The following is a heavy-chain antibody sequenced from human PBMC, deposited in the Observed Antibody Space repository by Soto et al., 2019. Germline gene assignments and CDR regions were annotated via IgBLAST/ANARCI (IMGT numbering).Heavy chain of an antibody. D-gene: IGHD3-22*01. J-gene: IGHJ3*01. CDR2: IYSSGST. V-gene: IGHV4-4*07. Sequence: SETLSLTCSFSVGSMHSEYWSWIRQSADKGLEWIGRIYSSGSTKYNPSLGGRVTMSLDTSKNQFSLTLTSVTAADTAVYYCARDYGYYDSSGYHLYEAFNVWGQGTMVTVSS. CDR1: VGSMHSEY. CDR3: ARDYGYYDSSGYHLYEAFNV.